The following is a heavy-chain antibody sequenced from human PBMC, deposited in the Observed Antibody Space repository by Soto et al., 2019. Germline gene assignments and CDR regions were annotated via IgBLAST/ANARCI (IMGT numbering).Heavy chain of an antibody. CDR3: AKCSAFYYGSTGYVDPGPPFDS. D-gene: IGHD3-3*02. CDR2: ISGPGGSP. CDR1: GFTFRNYA. J-gene: IGHJ4*02. V-gene: IGHV3-23*01. Sequence: GGSLRLSCAASGFTFRNYAMNWIRQAPGKGLEWVSAISGPGGSPYFADSVKGRFTIARDNYKNTLSLQMNSLRAEDTAVYYCAKCSAFYYGSTGYVDPGPPFDSWGQGTLVTVSS.